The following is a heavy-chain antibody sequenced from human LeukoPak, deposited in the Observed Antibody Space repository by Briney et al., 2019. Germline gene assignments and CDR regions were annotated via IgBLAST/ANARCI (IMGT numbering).Heavy chain of an antibody. CDR3: ARAEDWNDSSFWFDP. J-gene: IGHJ5*02. CDR2: INPNSGGT. Sequence: GASVKVSCKASGYTFTGYYMHWVRQAPGQGLEWMGWINPNSGGTNYAQEFQGRVTMTRDTSISTAYMELSRLRSDDTAVYYCARAEDWNDSSFWFDPWGQGTLVTVSS. D-gene: IGHD1-1*01. V-gene: IGHV1-2*02. CDR1: GYTFTGYY.